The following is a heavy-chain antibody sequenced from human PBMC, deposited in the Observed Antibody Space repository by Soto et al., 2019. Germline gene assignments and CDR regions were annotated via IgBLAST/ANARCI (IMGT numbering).Heavy chain of an antibody. V-gene: IGHV4-30-4*01. CDR3: ASLNCGGDCYVDY. CDR2: IYYSGST. CDR1: GGSISSGDYY. Sequence: SETLSLTCTVSGGSISSGDYYWSWIRQPPGKGLEWIGYIYYSGSTYYNPSLKSRVTISVDTSKNQFSLKLSSVTAADTAVYYCASLNCGGDCYVDYWGQGTLVTVSS. J-gene: IGHJ4*02. D-gene: IGHD2-21*02.